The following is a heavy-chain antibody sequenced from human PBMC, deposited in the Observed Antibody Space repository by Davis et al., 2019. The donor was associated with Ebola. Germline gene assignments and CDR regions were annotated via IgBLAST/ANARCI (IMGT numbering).Heavy chain of an antibody. CDR1: GFTFRSYA. CDR3: ATLPGYY. Sequence: GESLKISCAASGFTFRSYAMSWVRQAPGKGLEWVSAMSGSGGSTYYAGSVKGRFTISRDNSKNTLYLQMNSLRAEDTAVYYCATLPGYYWGQGTLVTVSS. J-gene: IGHJ4*02. D-gene: IGHD1-26*01. V-gene: IGHV3-23*01. CDR2: MSGSGGST.